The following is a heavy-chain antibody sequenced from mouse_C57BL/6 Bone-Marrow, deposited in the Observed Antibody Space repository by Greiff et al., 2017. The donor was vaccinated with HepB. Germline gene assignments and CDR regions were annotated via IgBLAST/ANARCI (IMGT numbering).Heavy chain of an antibody. CDR3: ARDKGIYYDYGGYFDV. V-gene: IGHV5-16*01. CDR1: GFTFSDYY. Sequence: EVKLVESEGGLVQPGSSMKLSCTASGFTFSDYYMAWVRQVPEKGLEWVANINYDGSSTYYLDSLKSRFIISRDNAKKILYLQMSSLKSEDTATYYCARDKGIYYDYGGYFDVWGTGTTVTVSS. J-gene: IGHJ1*03. D-gene: IGHD2-4*01. CDR2: INYDGSST.